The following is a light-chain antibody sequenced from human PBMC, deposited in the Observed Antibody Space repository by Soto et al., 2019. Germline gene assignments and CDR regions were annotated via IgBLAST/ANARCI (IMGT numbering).Light chain of an antibody. CDR2: GAS. Sequence: EVVMTQSPAPLSVSPGERVTFSGRASQSVTTNLVWYQHKPCQSPRLLISGASTGASGIPPRFSGSGSGTEFTLTIDRLQSADFAVYDGQQYERWPVTFGGGTKVEIK. CDR1: QSVTTN. CDR3: QQYERWPVT. J-gene: IGKJ4*01. V-gene: IGKV3-15*01.